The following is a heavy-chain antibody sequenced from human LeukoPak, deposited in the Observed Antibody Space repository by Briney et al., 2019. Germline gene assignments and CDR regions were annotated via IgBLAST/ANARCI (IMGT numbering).Heavy chain of an antibody. CDR3: ARGGSEGYDFWSGYYNVDY. J-gene: IGHJ4*02. Sequence: ASVKVSCKASGYTFISFGIAWVRQAPGQGLEWMGWISAYNGNTNYAQKLQGRVTMTTDTSTSTAYMELSSLRSEDTAVYYCARGGSEGYDFWSGYYNVDYWGQGTLVTVSS. D-gene: IGHD3-3*01. CDR2: ISAYNGNT. V-gene: IGHV1-18*01. CDR1: GYTFISFG.